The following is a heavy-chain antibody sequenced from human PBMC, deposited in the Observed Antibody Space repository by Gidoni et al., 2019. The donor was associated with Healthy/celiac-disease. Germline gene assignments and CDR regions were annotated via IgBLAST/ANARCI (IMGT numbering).Heavy chain of an antibody. D-gene: IGHD3-3*01. J-gene: IGHJ4*02. Sequence: EVQLVESGGGLVQPGGSLRLSCAASGFTFSSYAMSWVRQAPGKGLEWVSAISGSGGSTYYADAVKGRFTISRDNSKNTLYLQMNSLRAEDTAVYYCAKGNGLQSSFWSDAFDYWGQGTLVTVSS. CDR3: AKGNGLQSSFWSDAFDY. CDR2: ISGSGGST. V-gene: IGHV3-23*04. CDR1: GFTFSSYA.